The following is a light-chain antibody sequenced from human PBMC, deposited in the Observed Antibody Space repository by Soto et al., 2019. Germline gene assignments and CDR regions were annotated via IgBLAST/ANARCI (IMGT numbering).Light chain of an antibody. CDR3: QQYNTYPLT. Sequence: DIQMTQSPSTLSASVGDRVTITCRASQSISSRLAWYQQKPGKAPKLLIYKASNLEGGVPSRFSGSGSGTEFNITISSLQPDDFATYYCQQYNTYPLTFGGGTKVEIK. CDR2: KAS. V-gene: IGKV1-5*03. CDR1: QSISSR. J-gene: IGKJ4*01.